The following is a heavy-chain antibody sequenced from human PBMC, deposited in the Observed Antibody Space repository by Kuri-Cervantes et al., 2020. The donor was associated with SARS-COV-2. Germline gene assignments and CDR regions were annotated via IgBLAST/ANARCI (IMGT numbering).Heavy chain of an antibody. Sequence: GGSLRLSCAASGFTFSSYSMNWVRQAPGKGLEWVSYISSSSSTIYYADSVEGRFTISRDNAKNSLYLQMNSLRAEDTAVYYCARSIVVVPAPFDYWGQGILVTVSS. CDR2: ISSSSSTI. CDR3: ARSIVVVPAPFDY. J-gene: IGHJ4*02. D-gene: IGHD2-2*01. V-gene: IGHV3-48*01. CDR1: GFTFSSYS.